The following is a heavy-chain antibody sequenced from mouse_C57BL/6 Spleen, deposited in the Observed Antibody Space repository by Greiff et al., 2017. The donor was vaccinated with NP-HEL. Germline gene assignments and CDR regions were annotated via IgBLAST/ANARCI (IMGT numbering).Heavy chain of an antibody. CDR1: GFTFSDYG. J-gene: IGHJ4*01. CDR2: ISSGSSTI. CDR3: ARGGVYYGSSSYYYAMDY. V-gene: IGHV5-17*01. Sequence: EVQLVESGGGLVKPGGSLKLSCAASGFTFSDYGMHWVRQAPETGLERVAYISSGSSTIYYADTVKGRFTISRDNAKNTLFLQMTSLRSEDTAMYYCARGGVYYGSSSYYYAMDYWGQGTSVTVSS. D-gene: IGHD1-1*01.